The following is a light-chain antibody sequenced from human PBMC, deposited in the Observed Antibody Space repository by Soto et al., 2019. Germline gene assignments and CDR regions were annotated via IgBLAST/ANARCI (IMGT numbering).Light chain of an antibody. J-gene: IGKJ5*01. V-gene: IGKV1-39*01. CDR1: QSISSY. Sequence: DIQMTQSPSSLSSSVGDILTITCLASQSISSYLNWYQQKPGKAPKLLIYAASSLQSGVPSRFSGSGSGTDFTLTISSLQPEDFATYYCQQSYSTLITFGQGTRLEIK. CDR3: QQSYSTLIT. CDR2: AAS.